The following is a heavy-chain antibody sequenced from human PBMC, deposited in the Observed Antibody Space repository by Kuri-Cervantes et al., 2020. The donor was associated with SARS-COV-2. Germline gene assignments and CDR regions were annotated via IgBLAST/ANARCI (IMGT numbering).Heavy chain of an antibody. D-gene: IGHD3-10*01. CDR1: GFTFSSYG. CDR3: AKGVRIGDDYFDY. V-gene: IGHV3-23*01. J-gene: IGHJ4*02. Sequence: GESLKISCAASGFTFSSYGMHWVRQAPGKGLEWVSAISGSGGSTYYADSVKGRFTISRDNSKNTLYLQMNSLRAEDTAVYYWAKGVRIGDDYFDYWGQGTLVTVSS. CDR2: ISGSGGST.